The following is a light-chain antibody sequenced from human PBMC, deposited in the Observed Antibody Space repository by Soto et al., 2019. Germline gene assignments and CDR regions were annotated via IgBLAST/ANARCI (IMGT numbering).Light chain of an antibody. CDR3: SSSTNTNILVI. J-gene: IGLJ2*01. V-gene: IGLV2-14*01. Sequence: QSALTQPASVSGSPGQSVTISCTGTSGDIGRYKFVSWFQQHPGKAPKLLIFEGTNRPSGVSHRFSGSKSGNTASLTISGLQAEDEAMYFCSSSTNTNILVIFGGGTK. CDR2: EGT. CDR1: SGDIGRYKF.